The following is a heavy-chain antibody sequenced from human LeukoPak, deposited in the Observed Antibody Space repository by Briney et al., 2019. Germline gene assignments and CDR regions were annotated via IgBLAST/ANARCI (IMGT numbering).Heavy chain of an antibody. CDR3: ARGFFDRGNPGSWFDP. V-gene: IGHV4-30-2*01. CDR2: IYHTGNT. D-gene: IGHD3-10*01. Sequence: SETLSLTCTVSGGSINFGAYSWNWIRRPPGKGLEWIGYIYHTGNTYYNPSLKSRVTISVDRSKNQFSLRLTSVAAADTAVYYCARGFFDRGNPGSWFDPWGQGTLVTVSS. J-gene: IGHJ5*02. CDR1: GGSINFGAYS.